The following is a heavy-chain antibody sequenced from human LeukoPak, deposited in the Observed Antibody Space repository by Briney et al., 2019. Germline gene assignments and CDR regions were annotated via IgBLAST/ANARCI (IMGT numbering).Heavy chain of an antibody. V-gene: IGHV3-11*01. CDR1: GFTFSDYY. CDR2: ISSSGSTI. J-gene: IGHJ6*03. Sequence: GGSLRLSCAASGFTFSDYYRSWIRQAPGKGLEWVSYISSSGSTIYYADSVKGRFTISRDNAKNSLYLQMNSLRAADTAVYYCASHRVNYYYYMDVWGKGTTVTVSS. CDR3: ASHRVNYYYYMDV.